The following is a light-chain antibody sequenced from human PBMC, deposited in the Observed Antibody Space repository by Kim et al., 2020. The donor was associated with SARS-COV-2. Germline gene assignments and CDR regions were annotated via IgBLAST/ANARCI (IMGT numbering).Light chain of an antibody. Sequence: QSITISCTGTNSDVGGYKYVSWYQQHPGKAPKLVIYEVSNRPSGVSNRFSGSKSGNTASLTISGLQAEDEADYYCSSYIRGSTNYVFGTGTKVTVL. CDR3: SSYIRGSTNYV. J-gene: IGLJ1*01. V-gene: IGLV2-14*01. CDR1: NSDVGGYKY. CDR2: EVS.